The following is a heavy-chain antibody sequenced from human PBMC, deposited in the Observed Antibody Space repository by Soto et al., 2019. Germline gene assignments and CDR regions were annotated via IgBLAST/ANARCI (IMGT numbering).Heavy chain of an antibody. CDR2: ISPYSGNT. D-gene: IGHD4-4*01. CDR1: GYTFTTYD. V-gene: IGHV1-18*01. J-gene: IGHJ5*01. CDR3: AIERSGYSHSFDS. Sequence: ASVKVSCKASGYTFTTYDFSWVRQAPGQGLEWMGWISPYSGNTKYAQKLQGRVTMTTDTSTNTAYVELRSLRSDDTAVYYCAIERSGYSHSFDSWGQGTLVTVSS.